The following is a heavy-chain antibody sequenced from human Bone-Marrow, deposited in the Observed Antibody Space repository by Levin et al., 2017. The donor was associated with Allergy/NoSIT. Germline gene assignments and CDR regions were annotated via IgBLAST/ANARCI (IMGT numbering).Heavy chain of an antibody. V-gene: IGHV2-5*01. Sequence: SGPTLVKPTQTLTLTCTFSGFSLSTSGVGVGWIRQPPGKALEWLALIYWNDDKRYSPSLKSRLTITKDTSKNQVVLTMTNMDPVDTATYYCAHRRGYSYGYVVWFDPWGQGTLVTVSS. CDR2: IYWNDDK. CDR1: GFSLSTSGVG. D-gene: IGHD5-18*01. CDR3: AHRRGYSYGYVVWFDP. J-gene: IGHJ5*02.